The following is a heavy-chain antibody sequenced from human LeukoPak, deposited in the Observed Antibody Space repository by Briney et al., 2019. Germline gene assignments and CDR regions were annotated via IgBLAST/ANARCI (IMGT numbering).Heavy chain of an antibody. CDR1: GFTVSSNY. J-gene: IGHJ4*02. Sequence: PGGSLRLSCAASGFTVSSNYMSWVRQAPGKGLEWVSVIYSGGTTNYADSVKGRFTISRGNSKNTLFLQMNSLRAEDTAVYYCARGSGYNYGFPAYWGQGTLVTVSS. D-gene: IGHD5-18*01. CDR2: IYSGGTT. CDR3: ARGSGYNYGFPAY. V-gene: IGHV3-53*01.